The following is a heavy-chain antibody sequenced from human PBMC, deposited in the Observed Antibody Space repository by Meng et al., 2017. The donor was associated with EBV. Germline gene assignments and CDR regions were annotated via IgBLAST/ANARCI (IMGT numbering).Heavy chain of an antibody. CDR1: GGPFRYYA. CDR3: ASESGRGYTPDY. J-gene: IGHJ4*02. CDR2: FLPRLGAP. Sequence: GHWVQSAGEVKKPGSSLRVSCKTSGGPFRYYAISWVRQAPGQGLEWLGGFLPRLGAPNYAQKFHGRVKITADESTSTHYMDLSSLRSEDTAIYYCASESGRGYTPDYWGQGTLVTVSS. D-gene: IGHD3-10*01. V-gene: IGHV1-69*01.